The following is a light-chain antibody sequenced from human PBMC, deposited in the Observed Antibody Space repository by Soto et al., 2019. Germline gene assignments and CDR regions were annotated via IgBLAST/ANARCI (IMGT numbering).Light chain of an antibody. CDR2: ANN. CDR3: QSYDSRLTVV. J-gene: IGLJ2*01. CDR1: SSNIGAGYD. V-gene: IGLV1-40*01. Sequence: QSVLTQPPSVSGAPGQRVTISCTGSSSNIGAGYDVHWYQQLPGTAPKLLIYANNNRPSGVPVRFSGSKSGTSASLAITGLQAEDEADYYCQSYDSRLTVVFCGGTKLTVL.